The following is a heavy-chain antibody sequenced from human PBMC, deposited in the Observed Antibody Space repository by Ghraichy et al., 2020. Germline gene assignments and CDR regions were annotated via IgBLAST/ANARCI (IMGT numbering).Heavy chain of an antibody. J-gene: IGHJ4*02. CDR2: INHSGST. CDR3: ARGRIVDY. Sequence: SETLSLTCAVYGGSFSGYYWSWIRQPPGKGLEWIGEINHSGSTNYNPSLKSRVTISVDTSKNQFSLKLSSVTAADTAVYYCARGRIVDYWGQGTLVTVSS. CDR1: GGSFSGYY. V-gene: IGHV4-34*01.